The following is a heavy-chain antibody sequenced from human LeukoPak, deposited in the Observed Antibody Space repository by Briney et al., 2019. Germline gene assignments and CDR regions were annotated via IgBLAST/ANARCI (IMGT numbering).Heavy chain of an antibody. Sequence: ASVKVSCKSSGYTFTGYYMHWVRQAPGQGLAWMGLINPNSGNTNYAQTFQGRPAITLETPISTAHMELSRLRSDDTAVYYCARGIYSGSYNFGVGYWGPGTLVTVSS. D-gene: IGHD1-26*01. J-gene: IGHJ4*02. V-gene: IGHV1-2*06. CDR3: ARGIYSGSYNFGVGY. CDR1: GYTFTGYY. CDR2: INPNSGNT.